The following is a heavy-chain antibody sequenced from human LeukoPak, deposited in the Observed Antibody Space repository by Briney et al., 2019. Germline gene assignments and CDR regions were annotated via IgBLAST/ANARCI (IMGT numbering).Heavy chain of an antibody. CDR3: AREKAVARKPGWHAFDF. CDR2: VSGRGGNT. V-gene: IGHV3-23*01. J-gene: IGHJ3*01. CDR1: GFTFSSHA. Sequence: PGGSLRLSCTASGFTFSSHAMSRARRAPGKGLEWVSAVSGRGGNTYYAGSVRGRFIISRDNSRNTLYLQMNRLRVEDTAVYFCAREKAVARKPGWHAFDFWGHGASVTVFS. D-gene: IGHD6-19*01.